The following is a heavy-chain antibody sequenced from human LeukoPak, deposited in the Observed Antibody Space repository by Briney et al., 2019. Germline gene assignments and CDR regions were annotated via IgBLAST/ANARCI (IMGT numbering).Heavy chain of an antibody. V-gene: IGHV3-30*18. CDR2: ISFDGTTK. CDR3: VKGKDLYGALDI. CDR1: GFTVSTSV. J-gene: IGHJ3*02. Sequence: GGSLRLSCAASGFTVSTSVMHWVRQAPGKGLDWAAIISFDGTTKYYADSVKGRFTISRDNSKNTLFLQMDSLRVEDTAVYYCVKGKDLYGALDIWGQGTMVTVSS. D-gene: IGHD3-16*01.